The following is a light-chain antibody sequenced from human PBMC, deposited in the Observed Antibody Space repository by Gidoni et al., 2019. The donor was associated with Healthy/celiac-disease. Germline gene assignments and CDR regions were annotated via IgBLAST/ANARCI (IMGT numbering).Light chain of an antibody. Sequence: EIVLTQSPGTLSLSPGERATLSCRASQSVSSSYLAWYQQKPGQAPRLLIYGASSRATGVPDRFSGSGSGTDFTLTISRLEPEDFAVYYCQQYGRSSALTCXGXTKVXIK. CDR2: GAS. CDR3: QQYGRSSALT. J-gene: IGKJ4*01. V-gene: IGKV3-20*01. CDR1: QSVSSSY.